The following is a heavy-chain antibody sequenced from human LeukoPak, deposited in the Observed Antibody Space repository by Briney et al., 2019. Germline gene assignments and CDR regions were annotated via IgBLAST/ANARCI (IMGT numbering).Heavy chain of an antibody. CDR1: GDSISSTSYY. Sequence: SETLPLTCTVSGDSISSTSYYWDWIRQPPGKGLEWIGSIYNSGTTYYNPSLKSRVTISVDTSKDQFSLKVSSVTAADTAVYYCASRVYGLGSFNYWGQGTLVTVSS. J-gene: IGHJ4*01. V-gene: IGHV4-39*01. CDR3: ASRVYGLGSFNY. D-gene: IGHD3-10*01. CDR2: IYNSGTT.